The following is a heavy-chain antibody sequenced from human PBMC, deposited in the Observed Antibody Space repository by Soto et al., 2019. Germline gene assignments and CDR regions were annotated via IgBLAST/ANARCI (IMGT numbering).Heavy chain of an antibody. V-gene: IGHV6-1*01. D-gene: IGHD1-26*01. J-gene: IGHJ4*01. CDR1: GDSVSSNSAG. Sequence: QVQLQQAGPGLVKPSQTLSLTCAITGDSVSSNSAGWRWVRQSPSRGLEWLGRTYYRSKWYYEYAVSVRGRITINPDTSKNQYSLQLNSVTPEDTAVYFCARGEQYSGRIFDYWGQGTLVTVSS. CDR2: TYYRSKWYY. CDR3: ARGEQYSGRIFDY.